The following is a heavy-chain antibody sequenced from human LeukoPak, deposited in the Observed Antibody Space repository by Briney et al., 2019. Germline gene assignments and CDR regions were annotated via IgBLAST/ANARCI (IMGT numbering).Heavy chain of an antibody. V-gene: IGHV3-21*01. CDR1: GFTFSSYS. CDR2: ISSSSSYI. CDR3: TTDISNYYDSSGYYY. Sequence: GGSLRLSCAASGFTFSSYSMNWVRQAPGKGLEWVSSISSSSSYIYYADSVKGRFTISRDNAKNSLYLQMNSLRAEDTAVYYCTTDISNYYDSSGYYYWGQGTLVTVSS. D-gene: IGHD3-22*01. J-gene: IGHJ4*02.